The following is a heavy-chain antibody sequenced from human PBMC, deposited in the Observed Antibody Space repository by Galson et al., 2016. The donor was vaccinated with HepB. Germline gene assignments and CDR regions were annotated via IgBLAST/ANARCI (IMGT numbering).Heavy chain of an antibody. J-gene: IGHJ4*02. V-gene: IGHV3-30*04. CDR3: AKDNAAWLVDY. Sequence: SLRLSCAASGFTFRSITMHWVRQAPGRGLEWLAAISPDGSEGYYADSVKGRLTISRDNSKNTLYLQMNSLRSEDAAIYYCAKDNAAWLVDYWGQGSLVTVSS. CDR2: ISPDGSEG. D-gene: IGHD6-19*01. CDR1: GFTFRSIT.